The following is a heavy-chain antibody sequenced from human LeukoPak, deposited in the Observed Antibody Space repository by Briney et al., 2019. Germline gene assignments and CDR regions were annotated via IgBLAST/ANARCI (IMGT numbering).Heavy chain of an antibody. CDR2: ISWNSGSI. CDR3: AKELPENDAFDI. CDR1: GFTFDDYA. Sequence: GGSLRLSCAASGFTFDDYAMHWVRQAPGKGLEWVSGISWNSGSIGYADSVKGRFTISRDNAKNSLYLQMNSLRAEDTALYYCAKELPENDAFDIWGQGTMVTVSS. V-gene: IGHV3-9*01. J-gene: IGHJ3*02.